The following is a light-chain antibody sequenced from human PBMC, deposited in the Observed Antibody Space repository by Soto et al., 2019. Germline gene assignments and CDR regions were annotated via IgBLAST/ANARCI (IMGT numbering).Light chain of an antibody. CDR1: SPNIGTGYD. CDR3: QSYATGLSVLYC. J-gene: IGLJ1*01. Sequence: QPMLTQPPSVSGTPGQRVTISCTGSSPNIGTGYDVHWYQQLPGTAPKLLIYGNNNRPSGVPDRFSGSKSGTSASLAVTGLQAEDEADYYCQSYATGLSVLYCFGTGTKVTVL. CDR2: GNN. V-gene: IGLV1-40*01.